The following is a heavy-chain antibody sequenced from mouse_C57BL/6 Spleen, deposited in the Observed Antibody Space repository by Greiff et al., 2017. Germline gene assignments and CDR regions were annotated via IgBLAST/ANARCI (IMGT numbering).Heavy chain of an antibody. CDR1: GYTFTNYW. V-gene: IGHV1-63*01. CDR3: ARLEGGYGSSPDV. CDR2: IYPGGGYT. Sequence: VQLQQSGAELVRPGTSVKMSCKASGYTFTNYWIGWAKQRPGHGLEWIGDIYPGGGYTNYNEKFKGKATLTADKSSSTAYMQFSSLTSEDSAIYSVARLEGGYGSSPDVWGTGTTVTVSS. J-gene: IGHJ1*03. D-gene: IGHD1-1*01.